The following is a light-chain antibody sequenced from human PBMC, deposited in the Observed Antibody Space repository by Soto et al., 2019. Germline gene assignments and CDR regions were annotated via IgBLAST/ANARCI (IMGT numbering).Light chain of an antibody. CDR3: AAWDDSLNGQLV. V-gene: IGLV1-44*01. Sequence: QSVLTQPPSASGAPGQRVTISCSGSSSNIGSHSVNWYRQVPGTAPLDVMISNDERPSGVPDRCSGSKSGTSASLVISGLQSDDEADYDCAAWDDSLNGQLVFGGGTKLTVL. CDR2: SND. J-gene: IGLJ2*01. CDR1: SSNIGSHS.